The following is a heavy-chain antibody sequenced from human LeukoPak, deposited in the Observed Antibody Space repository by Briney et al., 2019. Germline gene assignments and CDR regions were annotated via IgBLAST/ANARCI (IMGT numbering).Heavy chain of an antibody. CDR3: AHTTKTAIYYYDSSVPPVDAFDI. V-gene: IGHV2-5*01. CDR1: GFSLSTSGVG. CDR2: IYWNDDK. Sequence: ESGPTLVNPTQTLTLTCTFSGFSLSTSGVGVGWIRQPPGKALEWLALIYWNDDKRYSPSLKSRLTITKDTSKNQVVLTMTNMDPVDTATYYCAHTTKTAIYYYDSSVPPVDAFDIWGQGTMVTVSS. D-gene: IGHD3-22*01. J-gene: IGHJ3*02.